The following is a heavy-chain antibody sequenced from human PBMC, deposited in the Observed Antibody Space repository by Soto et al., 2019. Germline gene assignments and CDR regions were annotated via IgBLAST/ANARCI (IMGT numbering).Heavy chain of an antibody. CDR2: IYYSGST. J-gene: IGHJ3*02. D-gene: IGHD3-16*01. Sequence: SEPLSLTCTVSNGSVSGLGWRWIRNNQRKGLEWIEYIYYSGSTYYNPSLKSRVTISVDTSKNQFSLRLSSVTAADTAVYYCANLYLITLEGIIGPNDEFDIWVQGTMVTVSS. V-gene: IGHV4-59*06. CDR3: ANLYLITLEGIIGPNDEFDI. CDR1: NGSVSGLG.